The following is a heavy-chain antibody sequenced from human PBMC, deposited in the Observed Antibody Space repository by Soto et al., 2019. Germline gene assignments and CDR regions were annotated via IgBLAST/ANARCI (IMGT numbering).Heavy chain of an antibody. CDR1: GGSISSYY. J-gene: IGHJ6*02. V-gene: IGHV4-59*01. D-gene: IGHD3-22*01. CDR3: ARDQRDYYDSSGYLPVDYYYYGMDV. CDR2: IYYSGST. Sequence: PSETLSLTCTVSGGSISSYYWSWIRQPPGKGLEWIGYIYYSGSTNYNPSLKGRVTISVDTSKNQFSLKLSSVTAADTAVYYCARDQRDYYDSSGYLPVDYYYYGMDVWGQGTTVTVSS.